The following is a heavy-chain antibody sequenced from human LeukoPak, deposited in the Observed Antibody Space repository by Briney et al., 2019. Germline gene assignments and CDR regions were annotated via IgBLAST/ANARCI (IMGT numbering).Heavy chain of an antibody. CDR3: ARHGSLRSSGWYSRGVYFDY. D-gene: IGHD6-19*01. Sequence: SETLSLTCAVYGGSFSRYYWSWIRQPPGKGLEWIGEINHSGSTNYNPSLKSRVTISVDTSKNQFSLKLSSVTAADTAVYYCARHGSLRSSGWYSRGVYFDYWGQGTLVTVSS. J-gene: IGHJ4*02. CDR2: INHSGST. V-gene: IGHV4-34*01. CDR1: GGSFSRYY.